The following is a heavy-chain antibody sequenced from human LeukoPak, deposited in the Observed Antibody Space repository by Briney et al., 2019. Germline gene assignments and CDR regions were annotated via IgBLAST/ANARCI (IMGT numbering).Heavy chain of an antibody. CDR2: ISYDGSNK. V-gene: IGHV3-30*18. CDR1: GFTFSSYG. J-gene: IGHJ3*02. Sequence: GGSLRLSCAASGFTFSSYGMHWVRQAPGKGLEWVAVISYDGSNKYYADSVKGRFTISRDNSKNTLYLQMNSLRAEDTAVYYCANLLLNMITMIVVAKNHDAFDIWGQGTMVTVSS. CDR3: ANLLLNMITMIVVAKNHDAFDI. D-gene: IGHD3-22*01.